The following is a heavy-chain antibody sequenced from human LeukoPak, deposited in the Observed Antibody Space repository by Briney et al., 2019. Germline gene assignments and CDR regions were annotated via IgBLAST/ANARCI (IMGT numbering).Heavy chain of an antibody. CDR3: ARDSGDGYNNYYYYYYMDV. D-gene: IGHD5-24*01. J-gene: IGHJ6*03. CDR1: GYTFTSYY. V-gene: IGHV1-69*13. CDR2: IIPIFGTA. Sequence: SVKVSCKASGYTFTSYYMHWVRQAPGQGLEWMGGIIPIFGTANYAQKFQGRVTITADESTSTAYMELSSLRSEDTAVYYCARDSGDGYNNYYYYYYMDVWGKGTTVTISS.